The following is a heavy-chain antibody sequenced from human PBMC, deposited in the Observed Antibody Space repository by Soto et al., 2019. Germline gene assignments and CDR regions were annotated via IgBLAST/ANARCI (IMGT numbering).Heavy chain of an antibody. Sequence: SETLSLTCTVSGGSISSYYWSWIRQPPGKGLEWIGYIYYSGSTNYNPSLKSRDTISVDTSKNQFSLKLSSVTAADTAAYYCARGGTAMAPSEYNWFDPWGQGTLVTVSS. D-gene: IGHD5-18*01. CDR3: ARGGTAMAPSEYNWFDP. CDR2: IYYSGST. J-gene: IGHJ5*02. CDR1: GGSISSYY. V-gene: IGHV4-59*01.